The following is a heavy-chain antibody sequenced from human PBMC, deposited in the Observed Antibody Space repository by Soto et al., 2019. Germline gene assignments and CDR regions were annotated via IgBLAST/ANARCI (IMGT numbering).Heavy chain of an antibody. V-gene: IGHV1-69*01. J-gene: IGHJ6*02. Sequence: QVQLVQSGAEVKKPGSSVKVSCKASGGTFSSYAISWVRQAPGQGLEWMGGIIPIFGTANYAQKFQGRVTITADESASTAYREQSRVRAEDTAVYYCARGVAMVRGVYYYYGMDVWGQGTTVTVSS. D-gene: IGHD3-10*01. CDR1: GGTFSSYA. CDR3: ARGVAMVRGVYYYYGMDV. CDR2: IIPIFGTA.